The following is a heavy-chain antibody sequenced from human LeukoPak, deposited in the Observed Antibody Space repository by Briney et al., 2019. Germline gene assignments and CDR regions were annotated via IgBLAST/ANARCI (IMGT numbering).Heavy chain of an antibody. V-gene: IGHV3-23*01. D-gene: IGHD1-26*01. J-gene: IGHJ4*02. Sequence: GGSLRLSCGASGFTFSTYGMSWVRQAPGKGLEWVSTITGSGDRTYNADSLKGRFTISRDNFKNTLYLQMNSLTPEDTAVYYCTKDRMGAIIFFDYWGQGTLVTVSS. CDR2: ITGSGDRT. CDR1: GFTFSTYG. CDR3: TKDRMGAIIFFDY.